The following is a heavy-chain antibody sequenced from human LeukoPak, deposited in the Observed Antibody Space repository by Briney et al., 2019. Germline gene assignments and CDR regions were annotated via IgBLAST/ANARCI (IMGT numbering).Heavy chain of an antibody. Sequence: SETLSLTCTVSGGSISSSSYYWGWLRQPPGKGREWIVCIYYSGSTYYNPSLKSRVTISVDTSKNQFSLKLSSVTAADTAVYYCARDLPMAVAGIARYNWFDPWGQGTLVTVSS. J-gene: IGHJ5*02. CDR1: GGSISSSSYY. D-gene: IGHD6-19*01. CDR3: ARDLPMAVAGIARYNWFDP. CDR2: IYYSGST. V-gene: IGHV4-39*07.